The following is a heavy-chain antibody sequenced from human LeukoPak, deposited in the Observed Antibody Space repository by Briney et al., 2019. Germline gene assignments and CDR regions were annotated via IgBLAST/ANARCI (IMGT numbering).Heavy chain of an antibody. CDR2: IKQDGSEK. V-gene: IGHV3-7*01. Sequence: PGGSLRLSCAASGFTFSSYWMSWVRQAPGKGLEWVANIKQDGSEKYYVDSVKGRFTISRDNAKNSLYLQMNSLRAEDTAVYYCARDLSNYDSSVIGVGYWGQGTLVTVSS. CDR3: ARDLSNYDSSVIGVGY. J-gene: IGHJ4*02. D-gene: IGHD3-22*01. CDR1: GFTFSSYW.